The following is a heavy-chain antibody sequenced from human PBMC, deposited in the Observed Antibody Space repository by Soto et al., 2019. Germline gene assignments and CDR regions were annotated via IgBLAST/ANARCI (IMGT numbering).Heavy chain of an antibody. D-gene: IGHD4-17*01. CDR2: ISPYNGKT. Sequence: QVQLVQSGAEVTQPGASVKVSCKTSGYTFTEYGISWFRQAPGQGLEWMGWISPYNGKTNYIQEFQDRVTITTDTSSTTVYMDLRTLKSDDTAIYFCERADYGDTKIYSFDHWGQGTLVTVSS. CDR1: GYTFTEYG. CDR3: ERADYGDTKIYSFDH. J-gene: IGHJ4*02. V-gene: IGHV1-18*01.